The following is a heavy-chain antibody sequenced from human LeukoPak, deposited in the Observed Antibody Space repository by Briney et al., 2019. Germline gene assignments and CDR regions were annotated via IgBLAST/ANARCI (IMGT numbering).Heavy chain of an antibody. Sequence: ASVKVSCKASGYTFTSYYMHWVRQAPGQGLEWMGIINPSGGSTSYAQKFQGRVTMTRDTSTSTVYMELSSLRSEDTAVYYCARDLKQWLVHYYYYGVDVWGQGTTVTVSS. CDR2: INPSGGST. CDR3: ARDLKQWLVHYYYYGVDV. V-gene: IGHV1-46*01. D-gene: IGHD6-19*01. J-gene: IGHJ6*02. CDR1: GYTFTSYY.